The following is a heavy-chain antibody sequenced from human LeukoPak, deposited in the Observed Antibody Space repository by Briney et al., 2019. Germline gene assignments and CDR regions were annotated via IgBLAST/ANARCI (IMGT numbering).Heavy chain of an antibody. CDR3: VRIPNTAPFPNWFDR. J-gene: IGHJ5*02. CDR1: GFTFSTYT. CDR2: IGTTSSSI. Sequence: GGSLRLSCAASGFTFSTYTMNWIRQAPGRGLERVSSIGTTSSSIYYADSVRGRFTVSRDNARNSLVLQMNSLRAEDTAVYYCVRIPNTAPFPNWFDRWGQGTLVTVSS. D-gene: IGHD2-2*02. V-gene: IGHV3-21*01.